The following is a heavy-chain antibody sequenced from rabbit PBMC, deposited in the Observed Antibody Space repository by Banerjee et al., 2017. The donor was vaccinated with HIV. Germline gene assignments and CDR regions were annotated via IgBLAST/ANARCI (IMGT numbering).Heavy chain of an antibody. CDR1: GFSFSSNYY. Sequence: QEQLEESGGDLVKPEGSLTLTCTASGFSFSSNYYMCWVRQAPGKGLEWIACINTSSGNAVYASWAKGRFTIYKTSSTTVTLQMTSLTAADTATYFCARGGAVVRYFTLWGPGTLVTVS. CDR2: INTSSGNA. V-gene: IGHV1S45*01. J-gene: IGHJ4*01. CDR3: ARGGAVVRYFTL. D-gene: IGHD1-1*01.